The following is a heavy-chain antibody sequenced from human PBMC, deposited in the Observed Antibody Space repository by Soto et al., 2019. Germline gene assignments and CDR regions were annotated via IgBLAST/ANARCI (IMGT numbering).Heavy chain of an antibody. D-gene: IGHD6-19*01. CDR2: ISDSGRYT. CDR1: GFTFSSYD. V-gene: IGHV3-23*01. J-gene: IGHJ5*02. Sequence: EVQLLESGGGLVQPGGSLRLSCAASGFTFSSYDMSWVRQAPGKGLEWVSDISDSGRYTYYADSVKGRFTISRDNSKNTLYLQMNSLRAEDTAVYYCVNTETTVSGRGRGSWGQGTLVTVSS. CDR3: VNTETTVSGRGRGS.